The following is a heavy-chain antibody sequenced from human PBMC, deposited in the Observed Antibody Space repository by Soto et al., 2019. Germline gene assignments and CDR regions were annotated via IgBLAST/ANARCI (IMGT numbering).Heavy chain of an antibody. Sequence: PVGSLRLSCAASGFTFSSYEMNWARQAPGKGLEWVSYISSSGSTIYYADSVKGRFTISRDNAKNSLYLQMNSLRAEDTAVYYCARSYGSGSYPYYYYYGMDVWGQGTTVTVSS. CDR3: ARSYGSGSYPYYYYYGMDV. V-gene: IGHV3-48*03. J-gene: IGHJ6*02. D-gene: IGHD3-10*01. CDR1: GFTFSSYE. CDR2: ISSSGSTI.